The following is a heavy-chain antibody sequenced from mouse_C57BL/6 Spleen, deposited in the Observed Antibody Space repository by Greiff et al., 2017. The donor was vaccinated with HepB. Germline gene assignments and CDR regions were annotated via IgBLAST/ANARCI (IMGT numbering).Heavy chain of an antibody. CDR2: IYPGSGNT. CDR1: GYTFTDYY. V-gene: IGHV1-76*01. CDR3: ARHKDYAMDY. J-gene: IGHJ4*01. Sequence: QVQLQQSGAELVRPGASVKLSCKASGYTFTDYYINWVKQRPGQGLEWIARIYPGSGNTYYNEKFKGKATLTAEKSSSTAYMQLSSLTSEDSAVYFCARHKDYAMDYWGQGTSVTVPS. D-gene: IGHD1-3*01.